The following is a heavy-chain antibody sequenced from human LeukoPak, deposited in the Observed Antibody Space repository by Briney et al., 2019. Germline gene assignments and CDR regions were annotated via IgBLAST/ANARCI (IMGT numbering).Heavy chain of an antibody. CDR2: MNPNSGNT. V-gene: IGHV1-8*01. D-gene: IGHD2-15*01. J-gene: IGHJ5*02. CDR1: GYTFTSYD. Sequence: ASAKVSCTASGYTFTSYDINWVRQATGQGLEWMGWMNPNSGNTGYAQKFQGRVTMTRNTSISTAYMELSSLRSEDTAVYYCARAFVVVVAATGWWFDPWGQGTLVTVSS. CDR3: ARAFVVVVAATGWWFDP.